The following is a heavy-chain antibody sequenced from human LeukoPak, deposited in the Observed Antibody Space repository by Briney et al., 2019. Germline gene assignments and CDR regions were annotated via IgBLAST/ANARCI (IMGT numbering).Heavy chain of an antibody. V-gene: IGHV3-21*01. Sequence: GGSLRLSSAASGFSFSSSSMNWVRHAPGEGGEWGSSIISSSSYIYYAYSVKGRFTISRDNAKSSLYRQMNSLRAEDTAVYYCASPITMVSFWGQGTLVTVSS. CDR3: ASPITMVSF. CDR2: IISSSSYI. CDR1: GFSFSSSS. J-gene: IGHJ4*02. D-gene: IGHD3-10*01.